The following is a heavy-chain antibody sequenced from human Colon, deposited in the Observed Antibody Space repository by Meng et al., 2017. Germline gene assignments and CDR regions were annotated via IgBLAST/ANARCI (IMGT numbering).Heavy chain of an antibody. CDR3: ARVEVGITSGDY. J-gene: IGHJ4*02. Sequence: QVQFVQAGAKVKKPGASVKVSCKASKYTFTSYDINWVRQATGQGLEWMGWMNPNSGNTGYAQKFQGRVTMTRNTAISTAYMELSRLRSEDTAVYYCARVEVGITSGDYWGQGTLVTVSS. D-gene: IGHD1-26*01. CDR2: MNPNSGNT. V-gene: IGHV1-8*01. CDR1: KYTFTSYD.